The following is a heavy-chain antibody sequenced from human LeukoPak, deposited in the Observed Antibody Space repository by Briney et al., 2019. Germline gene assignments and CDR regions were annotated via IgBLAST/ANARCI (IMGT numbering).Heavy chain of an antibody. CDR3: ARGENSGYDNNWFDP. V-gene: IGHV4-34*01. CDR2: INHSGST. J-gene: IGHJ5*02. CDR1: GGSFSGYY. Sequence: SETLSLTCAVYGGSFSGYYWSWIRQPPGKGLEWIGEINHSGSTNYNPSLKSRVTISVDTSKNQFSLKLSSVTAADTAVYYCARGENSGYDNNWFDPWGQGTLVTVSS. D-gene: IGHD5-12*01.